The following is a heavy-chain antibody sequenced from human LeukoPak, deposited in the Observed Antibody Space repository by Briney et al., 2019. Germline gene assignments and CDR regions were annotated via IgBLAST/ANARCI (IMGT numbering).Heavy chain of an antibody. J-gene: IGHJ4*02. CDR3: ARDPGQQLSLYYFDY. D-gene: IGHD6-13*01. Sequence: GGSLRLSCAASGFTFSSYWMHWVRQAPGKGLVWVSRIISDGSSTSYADSVKGRFTISRDNAKNTLYLQMNSLRAEDTAVYYCARDPGQQLSLYYFDYWGQGTLVTVSS. V-gene: IGHV3-74*01. CDR1: GFTFSSYW. CDR2: IISDGSST.